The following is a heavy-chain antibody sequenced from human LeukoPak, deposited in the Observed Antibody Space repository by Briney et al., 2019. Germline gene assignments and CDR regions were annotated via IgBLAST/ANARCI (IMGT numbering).Heavy chain of an antibody. D-gene: IGHD3-10*01. V-gene: IGHV4-39*07. Sequence: SETLSLTCTVSGGSISGTDLYWGWIRQLPGKGLEWIGNIHSSGNSFCNPSLKSRVTISVDTSKNQFSLKLSSVTAADTAVYYCARGPVAPKTGAHNWFDPWGQGTLVTVSS. CDR3: ARGPVAPKTGAHNWFDP. CDR2: IHSSGNS. CDR1: GGSISGTDLY. J-gene: IGHJ5*02.